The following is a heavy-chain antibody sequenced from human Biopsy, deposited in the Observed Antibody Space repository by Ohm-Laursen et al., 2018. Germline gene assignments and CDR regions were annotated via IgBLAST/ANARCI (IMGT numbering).Heavy chain of an antibody. CDR3: ARGSNEYGGLYFPH. D-gene: IGHD4-23*01. V-gene: IGHV4-59*08. CDR1: DDSIRNFY. CDR2: ISHTGYT. Sequence: GTLSLTCPVSDDSIRNFYWTWIRQPPGKGLEWIGHISHTGYTSYKSSLKSRVTISLDTSRKHFSLRLTSLAAADTAVYYCARGSNEYGGLYFPHWGQGTLVTVSS. J-gene: IGHJ1*01.